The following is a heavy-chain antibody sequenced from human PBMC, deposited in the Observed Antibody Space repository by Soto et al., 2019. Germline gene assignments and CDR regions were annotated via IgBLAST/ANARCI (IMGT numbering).Heavy chain of an antibody. CDR2: ISYSGST. Sequence: LSLTCGVSGFAISRAYYWGWIRQTPGKGLEWIGSISYSGSTFYNASLQSRVTISIDTSKNHFSLRLTSVTAADTALYYCARYYFDGSGYYYGYFDYWGQGALVTVTS. V-gene: IGHV4-38-2*01. CDR1: GFAISRAYY. CDR3: ARYYFDGSGYYYGYFDY. D-gene: IGHD3-22*01. J-gene: IGHJ4*02.